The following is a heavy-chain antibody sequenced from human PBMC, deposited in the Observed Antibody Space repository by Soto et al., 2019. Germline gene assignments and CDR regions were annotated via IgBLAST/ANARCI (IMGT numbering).Heavy chain of an antibody. CDR1: GFTFSSYA. J-gene: IGHJ5*02. V-gene: IGHV3-30-3*01. D-gene: IGHD3-3*01. CDR3: ASLTYDFWSGYNGWFDP. Sequence: QVQLVESGGGVVQPGRSLRLSCAASGFTFSSYAMHWVRQAPGKGLEWVAVISYDGSNKYYADSVKGRFTISRDNSKNTLYLQMNSLRAEDTAVYYCASLTYDFWSGYNGWFDPWGQGTLVTVSS. CDR2: ISYDGSNK.